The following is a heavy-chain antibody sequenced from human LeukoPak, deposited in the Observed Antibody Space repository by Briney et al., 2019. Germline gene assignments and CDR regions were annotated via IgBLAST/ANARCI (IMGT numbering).Heavy chain of an antibody. CDR3: AREGGPYRPLDY. V-gene: IGHV4-39*07. CDR2: IYYSGST. J-gene: IGHJ4*02. CDR1: GGSISSSSYY. Sequence: PSETLSLTCTVSGGSISSSSYYWGWIRQPPGKGLEWIGSIYYSGSTYYNPSLKSRVTMSVDMSENHISLKLTSVTAADTAVYYCAREGGPYRPLDYSGQGTLVTVSS.